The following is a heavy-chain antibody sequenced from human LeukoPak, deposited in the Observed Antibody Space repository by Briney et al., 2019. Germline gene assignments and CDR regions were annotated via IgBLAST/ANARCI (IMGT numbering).Heavy chain of an antibody. V-gene: IGHV4-59*01. D-gene: IGHD6-19*01. J-gene: IGHJ4*02. CDR3: ARAGSSGWSDY. Sequence: KASETLSLTCTVSGGSISSYYWSWIRQPPGKGREGSGYIYYSGSTNYNPSLKRRVTISVDTSKNQFSLKLSSVTAADTAVYYSARAGSSGWSDYWGQGPLVTVSS. CDR1: GGSISSYY. CDR2: IYYSGST.